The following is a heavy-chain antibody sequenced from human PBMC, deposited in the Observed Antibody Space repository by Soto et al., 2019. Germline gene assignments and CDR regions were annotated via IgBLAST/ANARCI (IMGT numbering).Heavy chain of an antibody. J-gene: IGHJ4*02. D-gene: IGHD2-8*01. CDR1: GYTFTTYG. CDR2: ISAYDGSI. CDR3: ARDPASTYSTSSFDF. Sequence: EASVKVSCKASGYTFTTYGITWVRQAPGQGLEWMGWISAYDGSINYAQKLQGRVSMTTDSSTSTAYLDLRSLRSDDTAVYYCARDPASTYSTSSFDFWGQGTLVSVFS. V-gene: IGHV1-18*04.